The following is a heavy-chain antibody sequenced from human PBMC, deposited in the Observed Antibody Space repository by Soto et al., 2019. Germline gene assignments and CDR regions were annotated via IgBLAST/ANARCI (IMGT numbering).Heavy chain of an antibody. CDR1: SGSISSGGYY. D-gene: IGHD1-1*01. V-gene: IGHV4-31*03. CDR3: ARWPQLEPRFDS. CDR2: IYYSGIT. Sequence: QVQLQESGPGLVKPSQTLSLTCTVSSGSISSGGYYWSWIRQHPGKGLEWIGYIYYSGITYYNPSLQSRVTISVDTSKNQFSLKLSSVTAADTAVYYCARWPQLEPRFDSWGQGTLVTVSS. J-gene: IGHJ4*02.